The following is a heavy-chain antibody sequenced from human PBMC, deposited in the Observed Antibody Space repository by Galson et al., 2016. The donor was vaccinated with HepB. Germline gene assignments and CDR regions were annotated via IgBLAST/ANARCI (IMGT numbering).Heavy chain of an antibody. Sequence: QSGAEVKKPGASVKVSCKPSGYTFTSRGISWVRQAPGQGLEWMGWISAYDGHTNYGQKLQDRPTMTTDTSTSTAYMELRSLRTDDAAVYYSTRDQAPLPGDYWGQGTLVTVSS. V-gene: IGHV1-18*01. D-gene: IGHD2-15*01. CDR3: TRDQAPLPGDY. CDR2: ISAYDGHT. CDR1: GYTFTSRG. J-gene: IGHJ4*02.